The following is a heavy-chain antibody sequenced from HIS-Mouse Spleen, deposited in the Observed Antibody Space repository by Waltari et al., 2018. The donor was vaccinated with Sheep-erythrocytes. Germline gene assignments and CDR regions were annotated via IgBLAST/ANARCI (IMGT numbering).Heavy chain of an antibody. CDR3: AKGDAMVYDAFDI. Sequence: GLEWVAVISYDGSNKYYADSVKGRFTISRDNSKNTLYLQMNSLRAEDTAVYYCAKGDAMVYDAFDIWGQGTMVTVSS. D-gene: IGHD2-8*01. CDR2: ISYDGSNK. J-gene: IGHJ3*02. V-gene: IGHV3-30*18.